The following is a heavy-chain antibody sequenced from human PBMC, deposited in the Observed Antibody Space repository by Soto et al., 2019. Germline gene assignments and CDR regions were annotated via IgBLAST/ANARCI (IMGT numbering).Heavy chain of an antibody. Sequence: QPGGSLRLSCAASGFTFSSYGMHWVRQAPGKGLEWVAVISYDGSNKYYADSVKGRFTISRDNSKNTLYLQMNSLRAEDTAVYYCAQHSGYLAGGMDPWGQGNLVTVSS. CDR3: AQHSGYLAGGMDP. J-gene: IGHJ5*02. D-gene: IGHD3-22*01. V-gene: IGHV3-30*18. CDR2: ISYDGSNK. CDR1: GFTFSSYG.